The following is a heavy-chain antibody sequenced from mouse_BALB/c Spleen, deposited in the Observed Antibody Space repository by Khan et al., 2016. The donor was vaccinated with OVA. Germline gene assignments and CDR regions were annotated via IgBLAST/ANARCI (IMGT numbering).Heavy chain of an antibody. Sequence: QVQLKQSGAELVRPGASVKLSCKTSGYIFTSYWIHWVKQTSGQGLEWIARIYPGTGSIYYNETFKGKATLTADKSSSTAYMQLSSLKSEDSAVYFCVRGGYDNHYFDYWDQGTTLTVSS. J-gene: IGHJ2*01. D-gene: IGHD2-10*02. CDR2: IYPGTGSI. V-gene: IGHV1-76*01. CDR3: VRGGYDNHYFDY. CDR1: GYIFTSYW.